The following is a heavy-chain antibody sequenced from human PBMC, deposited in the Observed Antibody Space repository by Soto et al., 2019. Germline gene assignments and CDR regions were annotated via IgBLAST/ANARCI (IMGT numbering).Heavy chain of an antibody. CDR2: IYYSGST. CDR3: ATQGGVYGSGSYGFYYCYGMEV. V-gene: IGHV4-39*01. CDR1: GGSISSSSYY. D-gene: IGHD3-10*01. Sequence: QLQLQESRPGLVKPSETLSLTCTVSGGSISSSSYYWGWIRQPPGKGLEWIGSIYYSGSTYDNPSRRSRCTISVNASKNQLHLTLSAGNAADAAVYYCATQGGVYGSGSYGFYYCYGMEVWGQGTTVTVSS. J-gene: IGHJ6*02.